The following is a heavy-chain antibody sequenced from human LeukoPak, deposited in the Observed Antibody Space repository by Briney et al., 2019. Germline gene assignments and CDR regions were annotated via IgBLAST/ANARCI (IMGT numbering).Heavy chain of an antibody. CDR2: IHPGDSET. D-gene: IGHD4-17*01. J-gene: IGHJ4*02. V-gene: IGHV5-51*01. CDR1: GYGFTSYW. CDR3: ARRGNYGDYGDY. Sequence: GESLKISCTGSGYGFTSYWIGWVRQTPGTGLEYMGIIHPGDSETKYSPSFQGQVTISVDGSRTTAFLQWSSLKASDTAMYYCARRGNYGDYGDYWGQGTLVTVSP.